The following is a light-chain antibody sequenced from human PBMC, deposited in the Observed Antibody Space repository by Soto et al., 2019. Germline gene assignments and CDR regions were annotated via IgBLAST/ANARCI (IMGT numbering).Light chain of an antibody. CDR1: QSISSW. Sequence: DIQMTQSPSTLSASVGDGVTITCRASQSISSWVAWYQQKPGKAPKLLIYKASSLESGVPSRFSGSGSGTEFTLTISSLQPDDFATYYCQQYSSYPWTFGQGTKVEIK. CDR2: KAS. V-gene: IGKV1-5*03. J-gene: IGKJ1*01. CDR3: QQYSSYPWT.